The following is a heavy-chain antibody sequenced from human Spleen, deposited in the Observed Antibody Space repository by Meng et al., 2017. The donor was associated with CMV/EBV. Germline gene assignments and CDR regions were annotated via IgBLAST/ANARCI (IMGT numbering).Heavy chain of an antibody. CDR1: GYTFTGYY. J-gene: IGHJ4*02. CDR3: ARAGGYCSSTSCYLFRY. CDR2: INPNSGGT. D-gene: IGHD2-2*01. V-gene: IGHV1-2*02. Sequence: ASVKVSCKAFGYTFTGYYMHWVRQAPGQGLEWMGWINPNSGGTNYAQKFQGRVTMTRDTSISTAYMELSRLRSDDTAVYYCARAGGYCSSTSCYLFRYWGQGTLVTVSS.